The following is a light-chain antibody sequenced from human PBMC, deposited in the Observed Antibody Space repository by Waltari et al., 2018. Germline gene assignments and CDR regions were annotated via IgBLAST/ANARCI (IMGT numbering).Light chain of an antibody. J-gene: IGLJ1*01. CDR2: DVS. V-gene: IGLV2-14*01. CDR1: SSDVGGYNY. CDR3: SSYTSSSTLYV. Sequence: QSALTQPASVSGSPGQSTTIACPGTSSDVGGYNYVSWYQQHPGKAPKLMIYDVSKRPSGVSNRFSGSKSGNTASLTISGLQAEDEADYYCSSYTSSSTLYVFGTGTKVTVL.